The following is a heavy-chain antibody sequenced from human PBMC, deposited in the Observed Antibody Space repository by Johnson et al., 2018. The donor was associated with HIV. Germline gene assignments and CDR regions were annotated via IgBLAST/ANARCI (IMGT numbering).Heavy chain of an antibody. CDR1: GFTFDDYA. V-gene: IGHV3-9*01. D-gene: IGHD3-10*01. CDR3: AKDIERFGEFDAFDI. CDR2: ISWNSGSI. Sequence: VQLVESGGGLVQPGRSLRLSCAASGFTFDDYAMHWVRQAPGKGLEWVSGISWNSGSIGSADYVQGRFTISRDNAKNSLYLQMNSLRAEDTALYYCAKDIERFGEFDAFDIWGQGTMVTVSS. J-gene: IGHJ3*02.